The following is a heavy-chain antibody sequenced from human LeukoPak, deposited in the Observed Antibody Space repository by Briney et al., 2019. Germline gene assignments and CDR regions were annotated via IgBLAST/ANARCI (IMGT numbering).Heavy chain of an antibody. J-gene: IGHJ3*02. CDR1: GFKFADAP. CDR3: AKDVFFRRCHNFDASDI. D-gene: IGHD5-24*01. V-gene: IGHV3-43*01. CDR2: ITWGATDS. Sequence: HTGGSLRLSCTASGFKFADAPMHWVRHPPGKGLEWIALITWGATDSYYADSVKGRFTISRDDSRNTLYLQMNSLRSEDTALYYCAKDVFFRRCHNFDASDIWGLGTMVIVSS.